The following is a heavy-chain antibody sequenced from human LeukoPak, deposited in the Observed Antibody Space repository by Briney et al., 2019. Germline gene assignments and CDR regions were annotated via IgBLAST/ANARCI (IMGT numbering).Heavy chain of an antibody. Sequence: GSLRLPWAASGFTLSSYAMSWVRQAPGKGLEWVSAISGSGGSTYYADSVKGRFTISRDNSKNTLYLQMNSLRAEDTAVYYCAKDHGSMIVVVITPFDYWGQGTLVTVSS. J-gene: IGHJ4*02. V-gene: IGHV3-23*01. CDR3: AKDHGSMIVVVITPFDY. CDR1: GFTLSSYA. CDR2: ISGSGGST. D-gene: IGHD3-22*01.